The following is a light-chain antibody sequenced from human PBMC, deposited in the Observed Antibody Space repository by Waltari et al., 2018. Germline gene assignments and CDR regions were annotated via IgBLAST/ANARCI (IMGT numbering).Light chain of an antibody. CDR2: AAS. CDR1: QSVSS. Sequence: DVQMTQSPSPLSASVGDRVPITCRASQSVSSLNWYHQKPGTAPKLLIYAASTLQGGVPSRFSGSGSGTDFTFTISSLQPEDSATYFCQQSTHFPYTFGQGTKLEIK. CDR3: QQSTHFPYT. J-gene: IGKJ2*01. V-gene: IGKV1-39*01.